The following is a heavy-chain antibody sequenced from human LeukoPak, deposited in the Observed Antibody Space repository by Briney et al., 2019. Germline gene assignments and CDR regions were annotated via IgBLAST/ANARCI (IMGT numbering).Heavy chain of an antibody. J-gene: IGHJ4*02. V-gene: IGHV3-43*02. CDR2: ISGDGGST. D-gene: IGHD6-13*01. CDR1: GFTFDDYA. Sequence: SGGSLRLSCAASGFTFDDYAMHWVRQAPGKGLEWVSLISGDGGSTYYADSVKGRFTISRDNSKNSLYLQMNSLRTEDTALYYCAKDPIAAAGMYYFDYWGQGTLDTVSS. CDR3: AKDPIAAAGMYYFDY.